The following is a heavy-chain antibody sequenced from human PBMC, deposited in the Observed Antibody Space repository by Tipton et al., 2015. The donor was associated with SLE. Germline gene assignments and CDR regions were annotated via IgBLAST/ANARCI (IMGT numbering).Heavy chain of an antibody. J-gene: IGHJ3*01. D-gene: IGHD1-26*01. V-gene: IGHV4-34*01. CDR2: INHSGST. Sequence: TLSLTCAVYGGSFSGYYWSWIRQPPGKGLEWIGDINHSGSTNYNLSLKSRVTISLDTSKNQFSLRLSSVTAADTAVYYCARENSGAFDFWGQGTMVTVSS. CDR1: GGSFSGYY. CDR3: ARENSGAFDF.